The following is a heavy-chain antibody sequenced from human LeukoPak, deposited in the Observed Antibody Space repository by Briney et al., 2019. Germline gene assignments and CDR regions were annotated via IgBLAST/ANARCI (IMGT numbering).Heavy chain of an antibody. V-gene: IGHV3-23*01. J-gene: IGHJ4*02. CDR1: GFTFSNYA. CDR3: AKWGDFDILTGYYVSDF. D-gene: IGHD3-9*01. CDR2: VTGSGGST. Sequence: GGSLRLSCVASGFTFSNYAMSWVRQAPGKRLEWVSAVTGSGGSTYYADSVKGRFTISRDNSRNTLFLQMNSLRAEDTAIYYCAKWGDFDILTGYYVSDFWGQGTQVTVSS.